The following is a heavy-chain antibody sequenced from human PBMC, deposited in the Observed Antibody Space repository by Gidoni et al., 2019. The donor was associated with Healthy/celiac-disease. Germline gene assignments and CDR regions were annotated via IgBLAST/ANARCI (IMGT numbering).Heavy chain of an antibody. CDR2: ISSSSSYI. Sequence: EVQVVEYGGGKVRGGGSLGLGCAATVSTFSSYGMNWVRQAPGKGLEWVSAISSSSSYIYYADSVKGQFTISRDNAKNSLYLQLNSLRAEDTAVYYCARVTYGGNIDYWGQGTLVTVSS. J-gene: IGHJ4*02. D-gene: IGHD4-17*01. V-gene: IGHV3-21*01. CDR1: VSTFSSYG. CDR3: ARVTYGGNIDY.